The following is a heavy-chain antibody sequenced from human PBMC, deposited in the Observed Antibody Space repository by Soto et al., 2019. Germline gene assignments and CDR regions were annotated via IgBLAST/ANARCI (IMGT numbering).Heavy chain of an antibody. V-gene: IGHV1-69*13. CDR2: IIPIFGSA. D-gene: IGHD3-3*01. J-gene: IGHJ6*02. CDR1: GGTFSSYA. Sequence: SVKVSCKASGGTFSSYAISWVRQAPGQGLEWMGGIIPIFGSANYAQKFQGGVTITADESTSTAYMELSSLRSEDTAVYYCARSITIFGVVITPDYYYGMDVWGQGTTVTVSS. CDR3: ARSITIFGVVITPDYYYGMDV.